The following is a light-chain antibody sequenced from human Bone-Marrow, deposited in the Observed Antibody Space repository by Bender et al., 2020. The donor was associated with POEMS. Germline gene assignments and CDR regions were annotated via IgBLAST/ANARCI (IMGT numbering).Light chain of an antibody. V-gene: IGLV2-8*01. CDR3: SSLAGGHTLV. CDR1: SNDVGGYNS. CDR2: EVN. Sequence: QSAPTQPPSASGSPGQSVTISCTGSSNDVGGYNSVSWYQQYPGKAPSLLVYEVNKRPSGVPSRFSGSKSDNTASLTVSGLQAEDEADYYCSSLAGGHTLVFGGGTKLTVL. J-gene: IGLJ3*02.